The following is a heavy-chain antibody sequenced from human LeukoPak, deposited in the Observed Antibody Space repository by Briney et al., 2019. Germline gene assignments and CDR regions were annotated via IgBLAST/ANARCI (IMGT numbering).Heavy chain of an antibody. J-gene: IGHJ4*02. V-gene: IGHV4-59*01. CDR1: GGSLSTYY. D-gene: IGHD3-16*02. CDR3: ARAVISFGGVIAQGFDS. CDR2: VYYSGST. Sequence: SETLSLTCTVSGGSLSTYYWSWIWQPPGKGLERIGYVYYSGSTDYNPSLESRVTMSVDTSKNQFSLKLSSVTAADTAVYYCARAVISFGGVIAQGFDSWGQGTLVTISS.